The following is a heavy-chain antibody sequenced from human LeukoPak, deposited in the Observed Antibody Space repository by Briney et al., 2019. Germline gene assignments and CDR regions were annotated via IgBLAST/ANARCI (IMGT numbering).Heavy chain of an antibody. D-gene: IGHD6-6*01. J-gene: IGHJ6*03. CDR1: GGTFSSYA. CDR3: ARGSLYSSSSEGGPSYYYYYMDV. Sequence: ASVKVSCKASGGTFSSYAIRWVRQAPGQGLEWMGGIIPIFGTANYAQKFQGRVTITTDESTSTAYMELSSLRSEDTAVYYCARGSLYSSSSEGGPSYYYYYMDVWGKGTTVTVSS. CDR2: IIPIFGTA. V-gene: IGHV1-69*05.